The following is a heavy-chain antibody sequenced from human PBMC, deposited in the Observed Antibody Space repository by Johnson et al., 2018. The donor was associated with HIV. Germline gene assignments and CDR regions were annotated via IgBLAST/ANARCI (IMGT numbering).Heavy chain of an antibody. J-gene: IGHJ3*01. CDR2: ISSSGSSI. CDR1: GFTFRDYY. CDR3: ARGGDVVGFGEFPGAFDV. V-gene: IGHV3-11*04. D-gene: IGHD3-10*01. Sequence: QVQLVESGGDLVKPGGSLRLSCAASGFTFRDYYMSWIRQAPGKGLEWVAYISSSGSSISYADSVKGRFTISRDNAKDSLYLQMNSLRAEDTAVYYCARGGDVVGFGEFPGAFDVWGQGTMVTVSS.